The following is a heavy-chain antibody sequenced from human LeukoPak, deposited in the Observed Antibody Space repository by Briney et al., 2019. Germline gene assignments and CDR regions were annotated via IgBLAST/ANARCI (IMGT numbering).Heavy chain of an antibody. D-gene: IGHD1-1*01. CDR2: ISSDGSRK. J-gene: IGHJ3*02. CDR1: RFTFSDYD. V-gene: IGHV3-30*18. Sequence: GGSLRLSCRASRFTFSDYDMHWVRQAPGKGLEWVAVISSDGSRKHYGGSVKGRFTISRDNSESTLFLQMNSLRTDDTSVYFCAKYAYNWNAPDGFDMWGQGTMVIFSS. CDR3: AKYAYNWNAPDGFDM.